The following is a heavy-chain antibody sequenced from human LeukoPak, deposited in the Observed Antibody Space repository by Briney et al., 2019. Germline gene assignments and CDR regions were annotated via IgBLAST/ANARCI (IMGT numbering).Heavy chain of an antibody. CDR2: INPNSGGT. D-gene: IGHD3-16*01. CDR1: GYTFTGYY. J-gene: IGHJ3*02. Sequence: ASVKVSCKASGYTFTGYYMHWVRHAPGQGLEWMGWINPNSGGTNYAQKFQGRVTMTRDTSIGTAYMELSRLRSDDTAVYYCARDWGHSDAFDIWGQGTMVTVSS. V-gene: IGHV1-2*02. CDR3: ARDWGHSDAFDI.